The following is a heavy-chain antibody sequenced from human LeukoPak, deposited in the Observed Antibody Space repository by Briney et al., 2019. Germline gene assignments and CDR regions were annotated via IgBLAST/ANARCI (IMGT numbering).Heavy chain of an antibody. CDR3: AKEGRYFDWLSFDY. V-gene: IGHV3-23*01. CDR1: GFTFSSYA. CDR2: VSGSGGST. Sequence: GGSLRLSCAASGFTFSSYAMSWVRQAPGKGLEWVSGVSGSGGSTYYADSVKGRFTIYRDKSKKTLYLQTNSLRAEDTAVYYCAKEGRYFDWLSFDYWGQGTLVTVSS. J-gene: IGHJ4*02. D-gene: IGHD3-9*01.